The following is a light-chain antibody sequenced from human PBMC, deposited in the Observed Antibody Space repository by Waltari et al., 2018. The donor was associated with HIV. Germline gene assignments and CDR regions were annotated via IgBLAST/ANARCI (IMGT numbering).Light chain of an antibody. CDR1: SSDVGGYNY. V-gene: IGLV2-8*01. Sequence: QSALTQPPSASGSPGQSVTISCTGTSSDVGGYNYVSWYQQHPGKAPKLMIYEVSKRPSGVPDRFSGSNSGSTASLTVSGLQAEDEADYYCSSYAGSNNRVVFGGGTKLTVL. CDR2: EVS. CDR3: SSYAGSNNRVV. J-gene: IGLJ2*01.